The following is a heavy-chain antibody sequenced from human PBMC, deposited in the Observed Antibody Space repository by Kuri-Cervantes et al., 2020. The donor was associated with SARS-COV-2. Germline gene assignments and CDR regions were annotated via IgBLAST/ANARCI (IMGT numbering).Heavy chain of an antibody. Sequence: GESLKISCAASGFTFSGSAMHWVRQASGKGLEWVGRIRSKANSYATAYAASVKGRFTISRDDSKNTAYLQMNSLKTEDTAVYYCTTSSFDYWGQGTLVTVSS. CDR3: TTSSFDY. J-gene: IGHJ4*02. CDR2: IRSKANSYAT. V-gene: IGHV3-73*01. CDR1: GFTFSGSA.